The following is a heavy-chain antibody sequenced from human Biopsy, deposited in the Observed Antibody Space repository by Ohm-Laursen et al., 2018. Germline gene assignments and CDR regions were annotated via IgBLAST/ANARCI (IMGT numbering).Heavy chain of an antibody. CDR1: GFLLSDYS. CDR3: ARDPIVGSKADGMDV. CDR2: IWYDGSSE. D-gene: IGHD1-26*01. V-gene: IGHV3-33*08. J-gene: IGHJ6*02. Sequence: SLRLSCSAFGFLLSDYSMTWVRQAPGKGLEWVAIIWYDGSSEYYADSVKGRFTISRDNSKNTVYLEMNSLRAEDTAVYFCARDPIVGSKADGMDVWGQGTTVTVSS.